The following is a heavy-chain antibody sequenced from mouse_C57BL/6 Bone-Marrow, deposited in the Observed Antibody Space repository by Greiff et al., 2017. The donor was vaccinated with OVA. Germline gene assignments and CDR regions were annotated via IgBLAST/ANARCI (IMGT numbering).Heavy chain of an antibody. Sequence: VQLQQPGTELVKPGASVKLSCKASGYTFTSYWMHWVKQRPGQGLEWIGNINPSNGGTNYNEKFKSKATLTVDKSSSTAYMQLSSLTSEDSAVYYWARSGLSGDYDQFAYWGQGTLVTVSA. J-gene: IGHJ3*01. CDR1: GYTFTSYW. V-gene: IGHV1-53*01. CDR2: INPSNGGT. CDR3: ARSGLSGDYDQFAY. D-gene: IGHD2-4*01.